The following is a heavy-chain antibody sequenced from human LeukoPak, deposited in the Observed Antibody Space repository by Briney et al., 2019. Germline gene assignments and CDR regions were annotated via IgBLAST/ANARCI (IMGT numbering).Heavy chain of an antibody. J-gene: IGHJ4*02. Sequence: PSETLSLTCSVSGGSFSNYYWTWIRQSPGKGLEWVGLIYYSGTTDYNPSLNSRVTISLDTSRKHFSLNLTSITAADTPLYYCARGVVLNGYRLDFWGRGTLVTVSS. CDR3: ARGVVLNGYRLDF. CDR2: IYYSGTT. V-gene: IGHV4-59*01. CDR1: GGSFSNYY. D-gene: IGHD3-9*01.